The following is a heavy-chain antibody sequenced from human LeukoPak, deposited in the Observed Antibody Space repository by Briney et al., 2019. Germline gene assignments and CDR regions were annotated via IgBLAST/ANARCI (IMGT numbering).Heavy chain of an antibody. CDR3: ARERCTTNSYALLIDY. V-gene: IGHV3-23*01. D-gene: IGHD1-1*01. J-gene: IGHJ4*02. CDR2: ILGGGGAT. CDR1: GFTFNDNA. Sequence: GGSLRLSCEASGFTFNDNAMDWVRQVPGKGLEWVSGILGGGGATYYADSVKGRFTISRDNSKNTVYLQMTSLTAEDTAVYYCARERCTTNSYALLIDYWGQRTLVAVSS.